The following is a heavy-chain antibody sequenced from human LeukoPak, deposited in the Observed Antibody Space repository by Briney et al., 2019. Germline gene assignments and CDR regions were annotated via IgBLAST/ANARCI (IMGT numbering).Heavy chain of an antibody. D-gene: IGHD1/OR15-1a*01. J-gene: IGHJ6*03. V-gene: IGHV3-66*01. Sequence: GGSLRLSCAASGFTVTNNYMGWVRQAPGKGLEWVSVIYAGGTTSYADSVKGRFTISRDSSKNTLYLQMNSLRAEDTAVYYCAREGKLEQYYYYMDVWGKGTTVTVSS. CDR1: GFTVTNNY. CDR3: AREGKLEQYYYYMDV. CDR2: IYAGGTT.